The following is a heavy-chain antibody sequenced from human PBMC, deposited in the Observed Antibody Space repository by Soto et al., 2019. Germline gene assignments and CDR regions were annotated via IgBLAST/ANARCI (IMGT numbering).Heavy chain of an antibody. Sequence: GGSLRLSCAASGFTFSSYAMSWVRQAPGKGLEWVSGISGGGGSTYYADSVNGRFTISRDNSKNTLYLQMNSLRAEDTAVYYCAKALAVAGTSSWFDPWGQGTLVTVSS. CDR2: ISGGGGST. CDR1: GFTFSSYA. CDR3: AKALAVAGTSSWFDP. D-gene: IGHD6-19*01. J-gene: IGHJ5*02. V-gene: IGHV3-23*01.